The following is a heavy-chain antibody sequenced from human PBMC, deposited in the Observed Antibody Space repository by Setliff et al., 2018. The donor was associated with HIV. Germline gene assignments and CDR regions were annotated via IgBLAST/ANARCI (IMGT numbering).Heavy chain of an antibody. Sequence: PGGSLRLSCAASGFTFNTYAMNWVRQAPGKGLEWVSGISAGGGNTYYGDSVKGRLTISRDNSKNTLYLQMNSLRAEDTAVYYCARDNGRYFDRGWFDPWGQGALVTVSS. J-gene: IGHJ5*02. CDR3: ARDNGRYFDRGWFDP. CDR1: GFTFNTYA. V-gene: IGHV3-23*01. D-gene: IGHD3-9*01. CDR2: ISAGGGNT.